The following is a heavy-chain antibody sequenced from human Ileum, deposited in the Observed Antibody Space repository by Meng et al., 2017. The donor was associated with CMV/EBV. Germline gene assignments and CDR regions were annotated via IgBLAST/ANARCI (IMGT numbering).Heavy chain of an antibody. CDR2: IGGSGIST. D-gene: IGHD6-19*01. V-gene: IGHV3-23*01. Sequence: GESLKISCAATGFTFSNHAMNWVRQAPGKGLEWVSAIGGSGISTYYSHSVKGRFTISRDNSKKTLYLQMNSLRAEDTAIYYCARDAWPQVADNSGWDYWGQGTLVTVSS. J-gene: IGHJ4*02. CDR3: ARDAWPQVADNSGWDY. CDR1: GFTFSNHA.